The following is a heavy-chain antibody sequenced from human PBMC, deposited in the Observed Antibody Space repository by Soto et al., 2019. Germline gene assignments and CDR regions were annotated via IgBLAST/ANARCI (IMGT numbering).Heavy chain of an antibody. CDR2: ISSGSSYI. V-gene: IGHV3-21*01. CDR1: GFTFSSYT. Sequence: GGSLRLSCAASGFTFSSYTMNWVRQAPGKGLEWLSSISSGSSYIYYAASVKNRFSISRDNAKSSLFLQMNNLRAEDTAVYYCARDILSGGAYPDSWGLGTRVTVS. J-gene: IGHJ5*01. CDR3: ARDILSGGAYPDS. D-gene: IGHD3-10*01.